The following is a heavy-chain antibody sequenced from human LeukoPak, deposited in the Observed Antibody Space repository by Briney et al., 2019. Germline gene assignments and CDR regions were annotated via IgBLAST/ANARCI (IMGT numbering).Heavy chain of an antibody. V-gene: IGHV3-7*01. CDR2: IKQDGSEK. CDR3: ARQGASGSYSYNY. Sequence: PGGSLRLSCAASGFTFSGCGMHWVRQAPGKGLEWVANIKQDGSEKYYVDSVKGRFTISRDSAKNSLYLQMNSLRAEDTAVYYCARQGASGSYSYNYWGQGTLVTVSS. CDR1: GFTFSGCG. J-gene: IGHJ4*02. D-gene: IGHD1-26*01.